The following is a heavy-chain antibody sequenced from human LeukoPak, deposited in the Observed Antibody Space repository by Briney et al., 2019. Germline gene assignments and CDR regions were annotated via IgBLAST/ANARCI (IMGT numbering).Heavy chain of an antibody. D-gene: IGHD1-26*01. CDR3: AKGAWETSSPHYYFDY. V-gene: IGHV3-9*01. Sequence: PGGSLRLSCAASGFTFDDFAMHWVRQAPGQGLEWVSSISWNSVNIGYADSVKGRFTISRDNAKNSLYLQMNSLTTEDTALYYCAKGAWETSSPHYYFDYWGQGALVTVS. J-gene: IGHJ4*02. CDR2: ISWNSVNI. CDR1: GFTFDDFA.